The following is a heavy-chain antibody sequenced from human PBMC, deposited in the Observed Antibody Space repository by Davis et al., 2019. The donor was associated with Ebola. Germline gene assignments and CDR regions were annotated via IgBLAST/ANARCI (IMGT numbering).Heavy chain of an antibody. D-gene: IGHD3-10*01. CDR3: ATSRYYYGSGRTYYYYGMDV. Sequence: WGSLRLSCKGSGYSFTSYWIGWVRQMPGKSLEWMGIIYPGDSDTRYSPSFQGQVTISADKSISTAYLQWSSLKASDTAMYYCATSRYYYGSGRTYYYYGMDVWGQGTTVTVSS. J-gene: IGHJ6*02. CDR2: IYPGDSDT. V-gene: IGHV5-51*01. CDR1: GYSFTSYW.